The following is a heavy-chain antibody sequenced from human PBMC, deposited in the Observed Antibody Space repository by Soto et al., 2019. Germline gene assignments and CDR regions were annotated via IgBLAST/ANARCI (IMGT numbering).Heavy chain of an antibody. CDR1: GGSVSSGSYY. V-gene: IGHV4-61*01. D-gene: IGHD6-13*01. CDR3: ARVEQLGDYYYYYGMDV. CDR2: IYYSGST. J-gene: IGHJ6*02. Sequence: PSETLSLTCTVSGGSVSSGSYYWSWIRQPPGKGLEWIGYIYYSGSTNYNPSLKSRVTISVDTSKNQFSLKLSSVTAADTAVYYCARVEQLGDYYYYYGMDVWGQGTTVTVPS.